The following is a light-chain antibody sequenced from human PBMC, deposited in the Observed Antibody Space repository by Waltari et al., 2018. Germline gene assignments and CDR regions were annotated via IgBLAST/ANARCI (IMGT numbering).Light chain of an antibody. CDR2: GAS. CDR1: QGISSH. V-gene: IGKV3-15*01. Sequence: VMTQSPATLSVSPGDSAPLSCRASQGISSHLAWYQQKPGQAPRLLIYGASARATGIPARFSGSGSGTEFSLTISSLQSEDFAVYYCQQYSDWPPYTFGQGTKLEIK. CDR3: QQYSDWPPYT. J-gene: IGKJ2*01.